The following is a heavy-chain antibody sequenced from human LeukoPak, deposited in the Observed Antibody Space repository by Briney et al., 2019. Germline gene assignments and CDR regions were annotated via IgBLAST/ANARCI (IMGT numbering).Heavy chain of an antibody. J-gene: IGHJ6*02. D-gene: IGHD4-23*01. CDR3: ARDYGGNSNYYYYGMDV. Sequence: SESLSLTCTVSGGSVSSYCRSWVRQPPGKGLEWIGYIYYSGSTNYNPSLKSRVTISVDTSKNQFSLKLNSVTAADTAVYYCARDYGGNSNYYYYGMDVWGQGTTVTVSS. V-gene: IGHV4-59*02. CDR2: IYYSGST. CDR1: GGSVSSYC.